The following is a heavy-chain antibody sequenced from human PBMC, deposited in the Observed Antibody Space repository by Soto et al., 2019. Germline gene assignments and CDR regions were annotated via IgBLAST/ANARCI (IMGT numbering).Heavy chain of an antibody. D-gene: IGHD2-15*01. CDR3: ASSNYCSGGSCYSEFDY. Sequence: QVQLVQSGAEVKKPGASVKVSRKASGYTFTSYGISWVRQAPGQGLEWMGWISAYNGNTNYAQKLQGRVTMTTDTSTSTAYMELRSLRSDDTAVYYCASSNYCSGGSCYSEFDYWGQGTLVTVSS. CDR2: ISAYNGNT. CDR1: GYTFTSYG. V-gene: IGHV1-18*01. J-gene: IGHJ4*02.